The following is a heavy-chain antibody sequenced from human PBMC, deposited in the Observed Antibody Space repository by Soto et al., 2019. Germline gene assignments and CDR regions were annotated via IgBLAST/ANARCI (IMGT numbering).Heavy chain of an antibody. CDR2: ISAYNGNT. D-gene: IGHD5-12*01. J-gene: IGHJ4*02. CDR3: ARDACRFGWCPDIVATKSDFDY. V-gene: IGHV1-18*01. CDR1: GYTFTSYG. Sequence: GASVKVSCKASGYTFTSYGSSWVRQAPGQGLERMGWISAYNGNTNYAQKLQGRVTMTTDTSTSTAYMELRSLRSDDTAVYYCARDACRFGWCPDIVATKSDFDYWGQGTLLTVSS.